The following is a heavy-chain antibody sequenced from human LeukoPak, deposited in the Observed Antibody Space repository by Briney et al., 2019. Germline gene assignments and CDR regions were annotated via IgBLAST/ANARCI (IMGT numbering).Heavy chain of an antibody. CDR2: MNPNSGNT. CDR1: GYTFTSYD. J-gene: IGHJ3*02. V-gene: IGHV1-8*01. CDR3: ARRVYYYDSSGYRRDAFDI. Sequence: ASVKVSCKASGYTFTSYDVNWVRQATGQGLEWMGWMNPNSGNTGYAQKFQGRVTMTRNTSISTAYMELSSLRSEDTAVYYCARRVYYYDSSGYRRDAFDIWGQGTMVTVSS. D-gene: IGHD3-22*01.